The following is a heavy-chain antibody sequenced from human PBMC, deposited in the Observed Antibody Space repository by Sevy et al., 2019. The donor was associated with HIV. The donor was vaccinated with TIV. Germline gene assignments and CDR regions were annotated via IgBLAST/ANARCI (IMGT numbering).Heavy chain of an antibody. CDR2: IRGRGDTT. CDR3: AKDRRYGDIGLFDY. V-gene: IGHV3-23*01. J-gene: IGHJ4*02. D-gene: IGHD4-17*01. Sequence: GGSLRLSCGASGFTFSSYAMSWVRQAPGKGLEWVSVIRGRGDTTYYSDSVKGRFTLSRDNSKNTLYLQMNSLRVEDSAVYYCAKDRRYGDIGLFDYWGQGTLVTVSS. CDR1: GFTFSSYA.